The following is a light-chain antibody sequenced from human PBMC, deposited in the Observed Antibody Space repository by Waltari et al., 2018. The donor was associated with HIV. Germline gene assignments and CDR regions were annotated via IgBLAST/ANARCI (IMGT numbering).Light chain of an antibody. CDR3: SSYATSSASVV. J-gene: IGLJ2*01. V-gene: IGLV2-14*01. Sequence: QSALTHPASVSASPGQSITISCTGPSSDVGQSYNSVPWYQRHPGNAPQLIIYEVNNRPSGVSIRFSGSKSGNTASLTISGLQAEDEADYYCSSYATSSASVVFGGGTKLTVL. CDR1: SSDVGQSYNS. CDR2: EVN.